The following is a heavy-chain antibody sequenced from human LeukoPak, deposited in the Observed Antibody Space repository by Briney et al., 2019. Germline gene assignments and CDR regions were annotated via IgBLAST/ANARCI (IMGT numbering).Heavy chain of an antibody. V-gene: IGHV3-9*02. CDR3: ARESAAFHILYYYYYMDV. CDR2: ISWNSGSV. D-gene: IGHD6-13*01. J-gene: IGHJ6*03. Sequence: GRSLRLSCAASGFTSDEYAMHWVRQAPGKGLEWVSGISWNSGSVGYADSVKGRFTISRDNAKNSLYLQMNSLRAEDTALYYCARESAAFHILYYYYYMDVWGKGTTVTVSS. CDR1: GFTSDEYA.